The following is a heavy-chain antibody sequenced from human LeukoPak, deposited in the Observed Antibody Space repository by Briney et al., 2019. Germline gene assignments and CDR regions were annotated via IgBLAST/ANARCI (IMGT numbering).Heavy chain of an antibody. CDR3: ARDRLGYFDWLLGGSYYYYMDV. V-gene: IGHV3-7*01. D-gene: IGHD3-9*01. J-gene: IGHJ6*03. Sequence: SGGSLRLSCAASGFTFSSYWMSWVRQAPGKGLEWVANIKQDGSEKYYVDSVKGRFTISRDNAKNSLYLQMNSLRAEDTAVYYCARDRLGYFDWLLGGSYYYYMDVWGKGTTVTISS. CDR2: IKQDGSEK. CDR1: GFTFSSYW.